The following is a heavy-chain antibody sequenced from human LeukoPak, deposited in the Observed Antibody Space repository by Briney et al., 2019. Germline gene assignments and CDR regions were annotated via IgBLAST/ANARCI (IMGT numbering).Heavy chain of an antibody. CDR1: GYTFTGYY. V-gene: IGHV1-2*02. CDR3: AREGGYNPGAFDI. J-gene: IGHJ3*02. Sequence: ASVNVSCKASGYTFTGYYMHWVRQAPGQGLEWMGWINPNSGGTNYAQKFQGRVTMTRDTSISTAYMELSRLRSDDTAVYDCAREGGYNPGAFDIWGQGTMVTVSS. D-gene: IGHD5-24*01. CDR2: INPNSGGT.